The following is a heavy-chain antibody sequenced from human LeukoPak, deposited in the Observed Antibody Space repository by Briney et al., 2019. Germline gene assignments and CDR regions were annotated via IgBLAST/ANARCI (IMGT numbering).Heavy chain of an antibody. CDR3: ARGSVAFDY. V-gene: IGHV4-34*01. D-gene: IGHD5/OR15-5a*01. CDR2: INHSGST. J-gene: IGHJ4*02. Sequence: NPSETLSLTCAVYGGSFSGYYWSWIRQPPGKGLDWIGEINHSGSTNYNPSLKSRVTISVDTSKNQFSLKLSSVTAADTAVYYCARGSVAFDYWGQGTLVTVSS. CDR1: GGSFSGYY.